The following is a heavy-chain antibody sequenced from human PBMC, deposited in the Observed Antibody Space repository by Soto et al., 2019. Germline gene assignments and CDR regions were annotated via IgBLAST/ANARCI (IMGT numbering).Heavy chain of an antibody. D-gene: IGHD1-26*01. CDR2: INHSGST. CDR1: GGSFSGYY. Sequence: SETLSLTCAVYGGSFSGYYWSWIRQPPGKGLEWIGEINHSGSTNYNPSLKSRVTISVDTSKNQFSLKLSSVTAADTAVYYCARDPVSEVGATRGFDYWGQGTRVTVSS. CDR3: ARDPVSEVGATRGFDY. V-gene: IGHV4-34*01. J-gene: IGHJ4*02.